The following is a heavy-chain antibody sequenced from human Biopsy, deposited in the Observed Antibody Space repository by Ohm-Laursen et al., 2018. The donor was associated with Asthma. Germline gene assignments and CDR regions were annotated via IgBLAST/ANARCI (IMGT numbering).Heavy chain of an antibody. CDR2: IYSGGTS. CDR1: GFAVSRDH. Sequence: SLRLSCSASGFAVSRDHMFWVRQAPGKGLEWVSVIYSGGTSHTADSVRGRFTISRDYSKNTLYLQMHSLRAEDTAVYYCARGDSSNWSYYYFDYWGQGTLVTVSS. J-gene: IGHJ4*02. D-gene: IGHD3-22*01. CDR3: ARGDSSNWSYYYFDY. V-gene: IGHV3-53*01.